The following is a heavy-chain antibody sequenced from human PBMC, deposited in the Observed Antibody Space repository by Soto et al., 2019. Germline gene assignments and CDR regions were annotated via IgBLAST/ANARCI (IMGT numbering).Heavy chain of an antibody. CDR1: GYTFTSYA. Sequence: ASVKVSCKASGYTFTSYAMHWVRQAPGQRLEWMGWINAGNGNTKYSQKFQGRVTITRDTSASTAYMELSSLRSEDTAVYYCARIPYVATIPPEWGQGTLVTVSS. J-gene: IGHJ4*02. D-gene: IGHD5-12*01. V-gene: IGHV1-3*01. CDR3: ARIPYVATIPPE. CDR2: INAGNGNT.